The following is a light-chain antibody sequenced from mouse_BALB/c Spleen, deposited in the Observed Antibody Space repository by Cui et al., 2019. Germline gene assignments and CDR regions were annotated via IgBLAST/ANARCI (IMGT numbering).Light chain of an antibody. CDR2: WAS. Sequence: DIVMTQSHKFMSTSVGDRVSITCKASQDVGTAVAWYQQKPGQSPKLLIYWASTRHTGVPDRFKGSGSGTDFTLTISNVQSEDLADYFCQQYSSYPLTFGAGTKLELK. CDR3: QQYSSYPLT. J-gene: IGKJ5*01. CDR1: QDVGTA. V-gene: IGKV6-23*01.